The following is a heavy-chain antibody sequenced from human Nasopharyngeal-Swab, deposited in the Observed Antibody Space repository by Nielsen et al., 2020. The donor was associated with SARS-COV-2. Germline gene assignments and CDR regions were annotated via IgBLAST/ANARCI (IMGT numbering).Heavy chain of an antibody. J-gene: IGHJ4*02. CDR3: ASVHSSSWYFDY. D-gene: IGHD6-13*01. Sequence: WIRQPPGKGLEWVANIKQDGSEKYYVDSVKGRFTISRDNAKNSLYLQRNSLRAEDTAVYYCASVHSSSWYFDYWGQGTLVTVSS. V-gene: IGHV3-7*01. CDR2: IKQDGSEK.